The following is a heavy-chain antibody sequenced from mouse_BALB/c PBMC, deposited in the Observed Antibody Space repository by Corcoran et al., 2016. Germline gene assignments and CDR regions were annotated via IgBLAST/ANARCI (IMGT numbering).Heavy chain of an antibody. D-gene: IGHD2-3*01. Sequence: VQLQQSGPELVKPGASVKISCKASGYSFTGYYMHWVKQSHVKSLEWIGRINPYNGATSYNQNFKDKASLTVDKSSSTAYMELHSLTSEDSAVYYCARSGIYDGYHYFDYWGQGTTLTVSS. CDR1: GYSFTGYY. CDR3: ARSGIYDGYHYFDY. J-gene: IGHJ2*01. V-gene: IGHV1-26*01. CDR2: INPYNGAT.